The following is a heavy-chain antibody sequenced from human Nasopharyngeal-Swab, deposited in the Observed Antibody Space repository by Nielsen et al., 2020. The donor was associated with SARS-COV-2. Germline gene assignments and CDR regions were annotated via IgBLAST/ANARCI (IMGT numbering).Heavy chain of an antibody. J-gene: IGHJ5*02. CDR2: ISAYNGNT. CDR1: GYTFTSYG. Sequence: ASVKVSCKASGYTFTSYGISWVRQAPGQGLERMGWISAYNGNTIYAQKFQGRVTMTEDTSTDTAYMELSSLRSEDTAVYYCATGPPTRLYCTNGVCYGGGWFDPWGQGTLVTVSS. D-gene: IGHD2-8*01. V-gene: IGHV1-18*01. CDR3: ATGPPTRLYCTNGVCYGGGWFDP.